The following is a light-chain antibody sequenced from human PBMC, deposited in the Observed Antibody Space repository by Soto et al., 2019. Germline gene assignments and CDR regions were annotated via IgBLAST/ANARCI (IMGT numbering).Light chain of an antibody. Sequence: VVAQSPDKMSVSPGERATLSCRASQSVSSRYLAWYQQKPGQAPRLLIYGASSRATGIPDRFSGSGSGTEFNLTISSLQSEHIAAYDCPAQTHRPRTFA. CDR3: PAQTHRPRT. J-gene: IGKJ1*01. CDR2: GAS. CDR1: QSVSSRY. V-gene: IGKV3D-15*01.